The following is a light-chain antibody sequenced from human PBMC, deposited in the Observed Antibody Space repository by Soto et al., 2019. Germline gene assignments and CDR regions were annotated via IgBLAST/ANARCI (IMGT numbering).Light chain of an antibody. Sequence: QSVLTQSSSASASLGSSVKLTCTLSSGHSSYIIAWHQQQPGKAPRYLMKLEGSGSYNKGSGVPDRCSGSSSGADRYLTISNLQFEDEADYYCETWDSNTHTVFGGGTELTV. CDR1: SGHSSYI. CDR3: ETWDSNTHTV. V-gene: IGLV4-60*02. J-gene: IGLJ3*02. CDR2: LEGSGSY.